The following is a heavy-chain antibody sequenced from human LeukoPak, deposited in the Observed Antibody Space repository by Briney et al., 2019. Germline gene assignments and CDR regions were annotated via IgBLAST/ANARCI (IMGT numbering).Heavy chain of an antibody. CDR2: IDWDDDK. Sequence: SGPALVKPTQTLTLTCTLSGFSLSTSGMCVSWIRQPPGKALEWLALIDWDDDKYYSTSLKTRLTISKDTSKNQVVLTMTNMDPVDTATYYCALSYGASDYYYGMDVWGKGTTVTVSS. D-gene: IGHD3-10*01. V-gene: IGHV2-70*01. J-gene: IGHJ6*04. CDR3: ALSYGASDYYYGMDV. CDR1: GFSLSTSGMC.